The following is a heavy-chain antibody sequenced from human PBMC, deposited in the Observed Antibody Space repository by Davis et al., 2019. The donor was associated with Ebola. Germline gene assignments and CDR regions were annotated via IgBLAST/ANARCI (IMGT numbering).Heavy chain of an antibody. D-gene: IGHD6-13*01. J-gene: IGHJ4*02. V-gene: IGHV3-30*04. CDR2: ISFDGSTK. Sequence: GESLKISCATSGFTFSRFPMHWVRQAPGKVLEWVAIISFDGSTKYYADSVKGRFTISRDNSESTVLLHMNSLRAEDTALYYCARDFGLAAAGTAFDYWGQGTLVTVSS. CDR1: GFTFSRFP. CDR3: ARDFGLAAAGTAFDY.